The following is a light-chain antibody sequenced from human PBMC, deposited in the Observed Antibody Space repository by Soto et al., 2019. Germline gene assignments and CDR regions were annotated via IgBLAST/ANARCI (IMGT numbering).Light chain of an antibody. J-gene: IGLJ1*01. CDR2: DVS. Sequence: QSALTQPASVSGSPGQSITISCTGTSSDVGGYNYVSWYQPHPGKAPKLMIYDVSNRPSGVSNRFSGSKSGNTASLTISGLQAEDEADYYRSSYSSTNTHVFGTGTKRTVL. CDR1: SSDVGGYNY. V-gene: IGLV2-14*03. CDR3: SSYSSTNTHV.